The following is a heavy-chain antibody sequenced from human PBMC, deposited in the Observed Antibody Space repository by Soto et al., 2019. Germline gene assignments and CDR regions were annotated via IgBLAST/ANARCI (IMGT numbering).Heavy chain of an antibody. CDR3: ATRYYCTNGVCHDAFDI. V-gene: IGHV4-59*01. CDR1: GGSISSYY. Sequence: SETLSLTCTVSGGSISSYYWSWIRQPPGKGLEWIGYIYYSGSTNYNPSLKSRVTISVDTSKNQFSLKLSSVTAADTAVYYCATRYYCTNGVCHDAFDIWGQGTMVTASS. D-gene: IGHD2-8*01. CDR2: IYYSGST. J-gene: IGHJ3*02.